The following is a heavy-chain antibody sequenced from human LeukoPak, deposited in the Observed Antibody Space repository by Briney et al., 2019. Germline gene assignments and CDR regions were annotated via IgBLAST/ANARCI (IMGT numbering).Heavy chain of an antibody. Sequence: GESLKISCKGSGYSFTSYWIGWVRQMPGKGLEWMGIIYPGDSDTRYSPSFQGQVTLSADKSISTAYLQWSSLKASDTAMYYCARGTGGYYYLPAQEFDYWGQGTLVTVSS. J-gene: IGHJ4*02. CDR3: ARGTGGYYYLPAQEFDY. D-gene: IGHD3-22*01. CDR2: IYPGDSDT. CDR1: GYSFTSYW. V-gene: IGHV5-51*01.